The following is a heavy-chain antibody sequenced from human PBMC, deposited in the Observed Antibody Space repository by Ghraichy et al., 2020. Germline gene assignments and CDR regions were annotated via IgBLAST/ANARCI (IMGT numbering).Heavy chain of an antibody. CDR3: AKPLFGMGFATLGD. Sequence: LSLTCAASGFTFRTYGMHWVRQAPGKGLEWVAFIWTDGTNKYYADSVKGRFTISRDNSRNTLYLQMNSLRVEDTAVYYCAKPLFGMGFATLGDWGQGTLVTVSS. J-gene: IGHJ4*02. D-gene: IGHD3-10*01. CDR2: IWTDGTNK. V-gene: IGHV3-30*02. CDR1: GFTFRTYG.